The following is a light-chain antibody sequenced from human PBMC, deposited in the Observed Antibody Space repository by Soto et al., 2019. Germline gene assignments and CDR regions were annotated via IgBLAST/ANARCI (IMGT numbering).Light chain of an antibody. V-gene: IGKV3-15*01. CDR2: GGF. J-gene: IGKJ3*01. CDR1: QTLRNK. CDR3: QQHNAWPLT. Sequence: IVLTQSPGTLSVSPGERVILSCRASQTLRNKLAWYQQKPGQAPRLLIYGGFTRATGIPARFSGSGYGTDYTLTINSLQSEDFAMYYCQQHNAWPLTFGPGTKLDLK.